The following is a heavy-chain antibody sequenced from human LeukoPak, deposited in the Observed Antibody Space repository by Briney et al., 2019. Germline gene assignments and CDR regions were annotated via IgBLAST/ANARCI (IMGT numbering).Heavy chain of an antibody. Sequence: GGSLRLSCAASGFTFTNSWMHWVRQAPGKGLVWVSRINSDGKTTTYADSAKGRFTISRDNAKNTLYLQMNSLRAEDTAVYYCAKDLPRNLYSSSWRPFDYWGQGTLVTVSS. CDR1: GFTFTNSW. CDR3: AKDLPRNLYSSSWRPFDY. CDR2: INSDGKTT. J-gene: IGHJ4*02. D-gene: IGHD6-13*01. V-gene: IGHV3-74*01.